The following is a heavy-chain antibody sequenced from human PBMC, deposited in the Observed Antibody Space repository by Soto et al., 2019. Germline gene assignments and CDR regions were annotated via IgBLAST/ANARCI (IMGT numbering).Heavy chain of an antibody. D-gene: IGHD1-26*01. CDR3: ARQEYSGSYYFDY. J-gene: IGHJ4*02. CDR1: GFRFSSYA. V-gene: IGHV3-33*01. CDR2: IWYDGSNK. Sequence: QVQLVESGGGVVQPGKSLRLSCSASGFRFSSYAMHWVRQAPGKGLEWVAHIWYDGSNKYYADSVKGRFTISRDFSKDTVSLQMNSLRAEYTAVYYCARQEYSGSYYFDYWGQGNLVTVSS.